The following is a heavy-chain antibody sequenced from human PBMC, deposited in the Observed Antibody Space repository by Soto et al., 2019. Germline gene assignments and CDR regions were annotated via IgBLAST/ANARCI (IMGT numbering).Heavy chain of an antibody. CDR1: GAPITNFY. Sequence: QVQLQESGPGLVKPSETLSLACTVSGAPITNFYWSWIRQSAGKGLEWIGRIYTRGTTDYNPSLKSRVTVSIDMSKNKVSLEMTSVTAADTALYFCARGGTYFFDSWGQGILVTVAS. CDR2: IYTRGTT. J-gene: IGHJ4*02. V-gene: IGHV4-4*07. CDR3: ARGGTYFFDS.